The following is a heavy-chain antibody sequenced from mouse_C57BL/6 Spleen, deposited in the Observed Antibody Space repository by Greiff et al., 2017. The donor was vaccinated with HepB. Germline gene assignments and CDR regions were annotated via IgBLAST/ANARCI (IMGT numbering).Heavy chain of an antibody. CDR1: GYSITSGYY. V-gene: IGHV3-6*01. Sequence: EVKVEESGPGLVKPSQSLSLTCSVTGYSITSGYYWNWIRQFPGNKLEWMGYISYDGSNNYNPSLKNRISITRDTSKNQFFLKLNSVTTEDTATYYCAREGDVGAMDYWGQGTSVTVSS. CDR3: AREGDVGAMDY. CDR2: ISYDGSN. J-gene: IGHJ4*01. D-gene: IGHD3-3*01.